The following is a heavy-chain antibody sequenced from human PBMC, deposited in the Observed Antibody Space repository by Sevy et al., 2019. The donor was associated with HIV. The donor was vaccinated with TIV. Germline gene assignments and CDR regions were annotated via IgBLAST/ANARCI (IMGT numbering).Heavy chain of an antibody. J-gene: IGHJ4*02. CDR2: AYYNGGT. Sequence: SETLSLTCTVSGGSLDVFGWTWVRQPPGKGLEWIGYAYYNGGTNYNPSLKSRLTIPVGTSARQFSLHLNSVTAADTAVYYCARDNWGSFDYWGQGILVTVSS. CDR3: ARDNWGSFDY. CDR1: GGSLDVFG. D-gene: IGHD7-27*01. V-gene: IGHV4-59*01.